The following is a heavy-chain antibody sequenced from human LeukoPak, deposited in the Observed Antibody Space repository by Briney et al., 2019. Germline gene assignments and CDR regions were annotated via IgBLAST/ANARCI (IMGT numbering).Heavy chain of an antibody. J-gene: IGHJ6*02. V-gene: IGHV4-31*03. D-gene: IGHD2-2*01. CDR3: ARDCSSTSCSPGYYYGMDV. CDR2: IYYGGST. CDR1: GGSISSGGYY. Sequence: SETLRLTCTVSGGSISSGGYYWSWIRQHPGKGLEWIGYIYYGGSTYYNPSLKSRVTISVDTSKNQFSLKLSSVTAADTAVYYCARDCSSTSCSPGYYYGMDVWGQGTTVTVSS.